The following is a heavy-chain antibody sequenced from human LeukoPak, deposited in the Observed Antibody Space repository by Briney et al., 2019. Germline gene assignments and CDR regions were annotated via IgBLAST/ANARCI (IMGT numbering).Heavy chain of an antibody. J-gene: IGHJ6*02. Sequence: ASVKVSCKASGYTFTTYGISWVRQATGQGLEWMGWMNPNSGNTGYAQKFQGRVTMTRNTSISTAYMELSSLRSEDTAVYYCARGPSYYDILTGPFHPSPDYYYYGMDVWGQGTTVTVSS. D-gene: IGHD3-9*01. CDR1: GYTFTTYG. CDR2: MNPNSGNT. CDR3: ARGPSYYDILTGPFHPSPDYYYYGMDV. V-gene: IGHV1-8*02.